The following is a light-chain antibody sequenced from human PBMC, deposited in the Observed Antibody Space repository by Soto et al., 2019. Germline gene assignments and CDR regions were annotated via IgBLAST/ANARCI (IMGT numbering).Light chain of an antibody. Sequence: DIQMTQSPSTLSASVGDRVTITCRASQSISSYLAWYQQKPGKAPKLLLYDASSLESGVPSRLSGSGSGTAVTLTISSLQPDEFATYYCHQANSFPSITFGQGTRLEIK. CDR2: DAS. J-gene: IGKJ5*01. CDR1: QSISSY. V-gene: IGKV1-5*01. CDR3: HQANSFPSIT.